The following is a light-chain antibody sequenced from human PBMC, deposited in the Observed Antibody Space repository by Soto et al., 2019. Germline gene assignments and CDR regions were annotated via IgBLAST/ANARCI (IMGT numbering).Light chain of an antibody. Sequence: SVLTQPPSASGTPGQRITSSCSGAGSNIGSNAVTWYQQLPRTAPRLLIYTNNQRPSGVPDRFSGSRSGTSASLAISGLQSGDEADYYCSSYTSTRVFGTGTKVTVL. J-gene: IGLJ1*01. V-gene: IGLV1-44*01. CDR1: GSNIGSNA. CDR3: SSYTSTRV. CDR2: TNN.